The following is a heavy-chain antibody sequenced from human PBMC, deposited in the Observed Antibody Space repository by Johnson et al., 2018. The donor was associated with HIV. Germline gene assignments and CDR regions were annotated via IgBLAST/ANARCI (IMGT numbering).Heavy chain of an antibody. J-gene: IGHJ3*02. D-gene: IGHD1-26*01. CDR2: ISISGSTI. V-gene: IGHV3-11*04. Sequence: QVQLVESGGGLVKPGGSLRLSCAASGFTFSDYYMSWIRQAPGKGLEWVSYISISGSTIYYADSVKGRFTISRDNAKNSLYMQMNSLRAEDTAVYYCARDRTSQRWERLPDDAFDIWGQGTMVTVSS. CDR3: ARDRTSQRWERLPDDAFDI. CDR1: GFTFSDYY.